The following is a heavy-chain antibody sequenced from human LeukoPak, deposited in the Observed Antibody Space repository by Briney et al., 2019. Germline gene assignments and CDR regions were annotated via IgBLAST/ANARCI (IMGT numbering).Heavy chain of an antibody. V-gene: IGHV3-11*01. J-gene: IGHJ4*02. D-gene: IGHD6-19*01. CDR3: ARDRALYSSGWYNY. CDR2: ISSSGSTI. CDR1: GFTFSDYY. Sequence: GGSLRLSCAASGFTFSDYYMTWIRQAPGKGLERVSYISSSGSTIHYADSVKGRFTISRDNAKNSLYLQMNSLRAEDTAVYYCARDRALYSSGWYNYWGQGTLVTVSS.